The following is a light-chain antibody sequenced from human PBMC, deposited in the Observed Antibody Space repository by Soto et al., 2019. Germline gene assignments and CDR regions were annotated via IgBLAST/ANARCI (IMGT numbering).Light chain of an antibody. V-gene: IGLV2-14*01. J-gene: IGLJ1*01. CDR2: GVS. Sequence: QSVLTQPASVSGSPGQSITISCTGTSSDVGGYNYVSWYQQHPGKAPKLIIYGVSNRPSGISNRFSGSKFGNTASLTISGLQPEDEADYYCNSYTSSSTYVFGTGTKVTVL. CDR3: NSYTSSSTYV. CDR1: SSDVGGYNY.